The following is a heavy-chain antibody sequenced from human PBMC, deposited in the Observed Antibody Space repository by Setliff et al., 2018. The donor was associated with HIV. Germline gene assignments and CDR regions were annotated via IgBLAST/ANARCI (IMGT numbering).Heavy chain of an antibody. J-gene: IGHJ5*02. V-gene: IGHV1-3*01. CDR2: INAGNGNT. Sequence: ASVMVSCKASGYTFTSYAMHWVRQAPGQRLEWMGWINAGNGNTKYSQKFQGRVTITRDTSASTAYMELSSLRSEDTAVYYCARDGINMVRGVPHNWFDPWGQGTMVTVSS. CDR1: GYTFTSYA. D-gene: IGHD3-10*01. CDR3: ARDGINMVRGVPHNWFDP.